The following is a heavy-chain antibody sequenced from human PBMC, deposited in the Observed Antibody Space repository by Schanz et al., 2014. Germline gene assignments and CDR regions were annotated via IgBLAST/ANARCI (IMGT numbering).Heavy chain of an antibody. CDR2: IWSDGSRT. CDR3: AKVVASGPTTGPFDP. V-gene: IGHV3-30*02. Sequence: QVQLEEYGGGGEKGGGGRRITCAASGLKLRNYGMHWVRQAPGKGLEWVAFIWSDGSRTYHAESVKGRFTISRDNSRNTLYLQMDSLRDEDTALYYCAKVVASGPTTGPFDPWGQGTLVTVSS. D-gene: IGHD1-26*01. J-gene: IGHJ5*02. CDR1: GLKLRNYG.